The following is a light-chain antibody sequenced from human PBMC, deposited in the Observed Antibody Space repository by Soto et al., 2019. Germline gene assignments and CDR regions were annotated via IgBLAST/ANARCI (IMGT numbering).Light chain of an antibody. CDR3: AAWDDSLNAL. J-gene: IGLJ1*01. Sequence: QSVLTQPPSASGTPGQRVTISCPGSSSNIGSNTVNWYQQLPGTAPKLLIYSNNQRPSGVPDRFSGSKSGTSASLAISGLQSEDEADYYCAAWDDSLNALFGTGTKVTLL. CDR2: SNN. CDR1: SSNIGSNT. V-gene: IGLV1-44*01.